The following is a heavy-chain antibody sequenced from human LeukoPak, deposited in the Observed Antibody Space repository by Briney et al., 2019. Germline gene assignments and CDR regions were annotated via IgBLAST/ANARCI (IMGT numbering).Heavy chain of an antibody. Sequence: GGSLRLSCSASGFTFSNCAMHWVRQAPGKGLEYVSAISSNGDSTYSADSVKGRFIISRDNSKNSLSLQMSSLRPEDTAVYYCVKSASSFGANWFDPWGQGTLVTVSS. D-gene: IGHD3-3*01. CDR1: GFTFSNCA. J-gene: IGHJ5*02. CDR3: VKSASSFGANWFDP. V-gene: IGHV3-64D*09. CDR2: ISSNGDST.